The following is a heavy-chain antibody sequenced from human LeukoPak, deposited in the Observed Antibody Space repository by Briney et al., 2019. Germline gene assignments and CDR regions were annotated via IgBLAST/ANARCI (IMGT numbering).Heavy chain of an antibody. J-gene: IGHJ4*02. V-gene: IGHV4-39*01. Sequence: PSETLSLTCTVSGGSMSSSSYFWAWIRPSQGKGLEWIGSIYYSGSTHYNPSLESRVTISVDTSKTQFSLKLNSVPAADTAVYYCARLGTVVTAIIGGYFDCWGQGTLVTVSS. CDR3: ARLGTVVTAIIGGYFDC. CDR1: GGSMSSSSYF. CDR2: IYYSGST. D-gene: IGHD2-21*02.